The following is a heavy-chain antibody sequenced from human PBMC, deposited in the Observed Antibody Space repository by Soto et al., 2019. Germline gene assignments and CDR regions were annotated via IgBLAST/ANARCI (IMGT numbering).Heavy chain of an antibody. CDR3: AHVAARGDAFDI. CDR2: IYWDDDK. CDR1: GFSLSTSGVG. J-gene: IGHJ3*02. V-gene: IGHV2-5*02. Sequence: SGPTLVNPTQTLTLTCTFSGFSLSTSGVGVGWIRQPPGKALEWLELIYWDDDKQYSSSLKSRLTITKDTSKNQVVLTMTNMDPVDTATYYCAHVAARGDAFDIWGQGTMATVS. D-gene: IGHD1-26*01.